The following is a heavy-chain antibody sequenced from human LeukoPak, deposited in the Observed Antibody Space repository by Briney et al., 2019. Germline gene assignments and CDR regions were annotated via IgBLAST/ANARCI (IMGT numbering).Heavy chain of an antibody. CDR1: GGSFSGYY. D-gene: IGHD5-18*01. J-gene: IGHJ3*02. CDR3: ASNLGYSYPAVAFDI. V-gene: IGHV4-59*01. Sequence: PSETLSLTCAVYGGSFSGYYWSWIRQPPGKGLEWIGYIYYSGSTNYNPSLKSRVTISVDTSKNQFSLKLSSVTAADTAVYYCASNLGYSYPAVAFDIWGQGTMVTVSS. CDR2: IYYSGST.